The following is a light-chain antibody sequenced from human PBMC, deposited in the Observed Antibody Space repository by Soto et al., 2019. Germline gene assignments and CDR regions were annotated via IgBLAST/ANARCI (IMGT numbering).Light chain of an antibody. J-gene: IGKJ1*01. CDR2: AAS. Sequence: IQVPQSPSSLSASVGDSVTLSCQTSQRVDSYIHWYQHQSGKPPKLLIYAASTLQDGVPSRFSGGGSGTAFSLIITGLQPGDSATYYCQQTYTSVATFGQGTKV. V-gene: IGKV1-39*01. CDR3: QQTYTSVAT. CDR1: QRVDSY.